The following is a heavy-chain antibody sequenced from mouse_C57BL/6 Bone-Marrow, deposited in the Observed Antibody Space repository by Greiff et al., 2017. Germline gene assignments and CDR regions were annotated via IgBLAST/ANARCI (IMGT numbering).Heavy chain of an antibody. J-gene: IGHJ4*01. CDR3: ARGDYAMDY. V-gene: IGHV1-69*01. CDR1: GYTFTSYW. Sequence: QVQLKQPGAELVMPGASVKLSCKASGYTFTSYWMHWVKQRPGQGLEWIGEIDPSDSYTNYNQKFKGKSTLTVDKSSSTAYMQLSSLTSEDSAVYYCARGDYAMDYWGQGTSVTVSS. CDR2: IDPSDSYT.